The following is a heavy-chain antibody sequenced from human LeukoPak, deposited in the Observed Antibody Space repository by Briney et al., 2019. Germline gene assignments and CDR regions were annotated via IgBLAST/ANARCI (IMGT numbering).Heavy chain of an antibody. Sequence: GGSLRLSCAASGFTFSSYAMSWVRQAPGKGLEWVSAISGSGGSTYYADSVKGRFTISRDNSKNTLYLQMNSLRAEDTAVYYCAKDLQWELSGTGAFDIWGQGTMVTVSS. D-gene: IGHD1-26*01. CDR2: ISGSGGST. J-gene: IGHJ3*02. V-gene: IGHV3-23*01. CDR3: AKDLQWELSGTGAFDI. CDR1: GFTFSSYA.